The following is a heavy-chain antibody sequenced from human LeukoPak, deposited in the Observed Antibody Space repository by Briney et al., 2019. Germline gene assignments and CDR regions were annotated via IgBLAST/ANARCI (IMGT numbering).Heavy chain of an antibody. J-gene: IGHJ4*02. D-gene: IGHD3-22*01. V-gene: IGHV4-4*07. CDR2: IYTRGST. CDR3: AGEGHYYDSTGYYYGGEDY. CDR1: GGSISSYY. Sequence: SETLSLTCTVSGGSISSYYWSWIRQPAGKGLDWIGRIYTRGSTNYNPSLKSRVTMSADMSKNQLSLKLSSVTAADAAVYYCAGEGHYYDSTGYYYGGEDYWGQGTLVTVS.